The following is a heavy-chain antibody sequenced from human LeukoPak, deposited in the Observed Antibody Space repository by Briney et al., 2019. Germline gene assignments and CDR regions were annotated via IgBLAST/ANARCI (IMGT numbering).Heavy chain of an antibody. CDR1: SGSFSGYY. CDR3: ARGDTDSSGWYEGSGAFDI. D-gene: IGHD6-19*01. Sequence: SETLSLTCAVYSGSFSGYYWSWIRQPPGKGLEWIGEINHSGSTNCNPSLKSRVTISVDTSKNQFSLKLSSVTAEDTAVYYCARGDTDSSGWYEGSGAFDIWGQGTMVTVSS. J-gene: IGHJ3*02. CDR2: INHSGST. V-gene: IGHV4-34*01.